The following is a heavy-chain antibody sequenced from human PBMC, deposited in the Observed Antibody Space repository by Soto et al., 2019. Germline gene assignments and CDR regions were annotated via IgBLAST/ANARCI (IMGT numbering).Heavy chain of an antibody. V-gene: IGHV4-39*07. Sequence: SETLSLTCSASGGSITSSSHFWGWVRQPPGKGLEWIGTIYFTGNTYYTPSLKSRLTILLDTSQNHFSLRLNAVTAADTATYYCARGGSGWKALNWFDPWGQGIMVTVSS. CDR3: ARGGSGWKALNWFDP. J-gene: IGHJ5*02. CDR1: GGSITSSSHF. D-gene: IGHD6-19*01. CDR2: IYFTGNT.